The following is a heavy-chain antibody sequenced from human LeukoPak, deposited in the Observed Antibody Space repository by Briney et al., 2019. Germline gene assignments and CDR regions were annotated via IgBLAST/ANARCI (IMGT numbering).Heavy chain of an antibody. Sequence: GGSLRLSCAASGFTFSSYGMHWVRQAPGKGLEWVAVIWYDGSNKYYADSGKGRFTISRDNSKNTLYLQLNRLRAEDTAVYYCATSTGTKWGQGTLVTVSS. CDR1: GFTFSSYG. CDR2: IWYDGSNK. D-gene: IGHD1-7*01. CDR3: ATSTGTK. J-gene: IGHJ4*02. V-gene: IGHV3-33*01.